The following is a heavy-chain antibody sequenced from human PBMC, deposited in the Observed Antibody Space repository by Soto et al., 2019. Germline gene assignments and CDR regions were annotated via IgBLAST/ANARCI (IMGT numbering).Heavy chain of an antibody. CDR3: ATWVXLYDYIWGSYRYGAFEV. V-gene: IGHV3-23*01. CDR2: ISGSGGST. J-gene: IGHJ3*01. CDR1: GFTFSSYA. D-gene: IGHD3-16*02. Sequence: PGGSLRLSCAASGFTFSSYALSWVRQAPGKGLERVSAISGSGGSTDYTDSVEGRFTISRDNSKNTLYLQMNSLRVDDTAVYYCATWVXLYDYIWGSYRYGAFEVWGPGSKVTVSS.